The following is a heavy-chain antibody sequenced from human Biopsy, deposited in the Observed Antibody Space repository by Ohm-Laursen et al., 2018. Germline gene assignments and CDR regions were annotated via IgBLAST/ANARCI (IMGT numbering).Heavy chain of an antibody. CDR1: GGTFSSSA. J-gene: IGHJ6*02. CDR3: ARGGGYNWNNGWFDL. CDR2: IIGIFRTA. D-gene: IGHD1/OR15-1a*01. V-gene: IGHV1-69*13. Sequence: SVKVSCKASGGTFSSSAITWVRQAPGQGLEWMGGIIGIFRTAHYAQKFQGRVTITADEFMSTAYMELSSLRSEDTAVYYCARGGGYNWNNGWFDLWGQGTTVTVSS.